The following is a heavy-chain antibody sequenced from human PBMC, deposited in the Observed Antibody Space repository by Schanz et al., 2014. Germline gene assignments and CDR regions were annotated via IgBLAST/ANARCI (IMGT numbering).Heavy chain of an antibody. V-gene: IGHV3-9*01. CDR1: GFSFDKYG. CDR3: AKDRQNRVNRVGYYYGMDV. Sequence: VQLVESGGGVVQPGRSLRLSCAASGFSFDKYGMHWGRQVPGKGLEWVSGISWNSGNIAYADSVKGRFTISRDDAKNSLYLQMNSLRAEDTALYYCAKDRQNRVNRVGYYYGMDVWGQGTTVTVSS. J-gene: IGHJ6*02. D-gene: IGHD3-16*01. CDR2: ISWNSGNI.